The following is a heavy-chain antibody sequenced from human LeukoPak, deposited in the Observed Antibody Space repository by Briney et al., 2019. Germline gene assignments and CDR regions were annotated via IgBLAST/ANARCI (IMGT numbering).Heavy chain of an antibody. J-gene: IGHJ4*02. D-gene: IGHD6-13*01. CDR3: ARGADDPGIAAAGIFDY. CDR1: GFTFSSYA. V-gene: IGHV3-7*01. CDR2: IKQDGSEK. Sequence: GGSLRLSCAASGFTFSSYAMSWVRQAPGKGLEWVANIKQDGSEKYYVDSVKGRFTISRDNAKNSLYLQMNSLRAEDTAVYYCARGADDPGIAAAGIFDYWGQGTLVTVSS.